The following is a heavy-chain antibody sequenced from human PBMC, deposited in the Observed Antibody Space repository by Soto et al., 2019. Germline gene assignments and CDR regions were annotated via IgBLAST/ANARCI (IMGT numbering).Heavy chain of an antibody. D-gene: IGHD3-3*01. CDR3: ARGQRFSGWFDP. Sequence: SETLSLTCSVSGGTISGYYWTWIRQPAGKGLEWIGRIYSSGNTKYNPSLQSRVTMSLDTSNNQFSLRLTSVTAADTAVYYCARGQRFSGWFDPWGQGTLVTVSS. CDR2: IYSSGNT. CDR1: GGTISGYY. V-gene: IGHV4-4*07. J-gene: IGHJ5*02.